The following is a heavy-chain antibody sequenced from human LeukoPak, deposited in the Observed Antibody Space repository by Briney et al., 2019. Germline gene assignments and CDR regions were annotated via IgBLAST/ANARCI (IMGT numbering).Heavy chain of an antibody. CDR3: AKQVGSSTEGWFDP. J-gene: IGHJ5*02. Sequence: GRSLRLSCAASGFTFDDYAMHWVRQAPGKGLEWVSGISWNSGSIGYADSVKGRFTISRDNAKNSLYLQMNSLRAEDTALYYCAKQVGSSTEGWFDPWGQGTLVTVSS. CDR1: GFTFDDYA. D-gene: IGHD6-6*01. V-gene: IGHV3-9*01. CDR2: ISWNSGSI.